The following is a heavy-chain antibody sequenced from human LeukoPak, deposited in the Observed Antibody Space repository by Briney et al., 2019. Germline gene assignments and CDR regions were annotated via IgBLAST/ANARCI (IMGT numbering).Heavy chain of an antibody. CDR1: GFTFSSYG. V-gene: IGHV3-30*18. D-gene: IGHD3-10*01. Sequence: GGSLRLSCAASGFTFSSYGMHWVRQAPGKGLEWVAVISYDGSNKYYADSVKGRFTISRDNSKNTLYLQMNSLRAEDTAVYYCAKDHRGSDGSGSYYDPNGFDYWGQGTLVTVSS. CDR2: ISYDGSNK. CDR3: AKDHRGSDGSGSYYDPNGFDY. J-gene: IGHJ4*02.